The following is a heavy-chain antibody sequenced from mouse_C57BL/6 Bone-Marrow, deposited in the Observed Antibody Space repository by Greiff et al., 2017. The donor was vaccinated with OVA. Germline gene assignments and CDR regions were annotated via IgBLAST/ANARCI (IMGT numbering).Heavy chain of an antibody. CDR1: GYTFTSYG. CDR2: IYPRSGNT. J-gene: IGHJ3*01. Sequence: VKLQESGAELARPGASVKLSCKASGYTFTSYGISWVKQRTGQGLEWIGEIYPRSGNTYYNEKFKGKATLTADKSSSTAYMELRSLTSEDSAVYFCARSPHYYGSSRGGFAYWGQGTLVTVSA. V-gene: IGHV1-81*01. D-gene: IGHD1-1*01. CDR3: ARSPHYYGSSRGGFAY.